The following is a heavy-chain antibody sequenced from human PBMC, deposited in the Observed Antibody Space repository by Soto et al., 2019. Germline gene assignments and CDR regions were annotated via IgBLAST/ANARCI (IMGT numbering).Heavy chain of an antibody. J-gene: IGHJ6*02. Sequence: PSETLSLTCAVYGGSFSGCYWSWIRQPPGKGLEWIGEINHSGSTNYNPSLKSRVTISVDTSKNQFSLKLSSVTAADTAVYYCARGHYGGDGIYYYYGMDVWGQGTTVTVSS. V-gene: IGHV4-34*01. CDR1: GGSFSGCY. CDR2: INHSGST. CDR3: ARGHYGGDGIYYYYGMDV. D-gene: IGHD3-16*01.